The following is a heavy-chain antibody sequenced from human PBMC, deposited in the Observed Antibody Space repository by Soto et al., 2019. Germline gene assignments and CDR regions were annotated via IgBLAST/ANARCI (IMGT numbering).Heavy chain of an antibody. V-gene: IGHV4-59*01. CDR3: ARGRVGMTTVTEDDY. D-gene: IGHD4-17*01. Sequence: QVQLQESGPGLVKPSETLSLTCTVSGGSISSYYWSWIRQPPGKGLEWIGYIYYSGSTNYTPSLNSRVTISVDTSKNQFSLKLSSVTAADTAVYYCARGRVGMTTVTEDDYWGQGTLVTVSS. CDR1: GGSISSYY. CDR2: IYYSGST. J-gene: IGHJ4*02.